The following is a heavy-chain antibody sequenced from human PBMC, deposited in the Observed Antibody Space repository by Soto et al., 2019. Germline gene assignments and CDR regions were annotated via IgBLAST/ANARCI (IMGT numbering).Heavy chain of an antibody. Sequence: QITLKESGPTLVKPTQTLTLTCTFSGFSLSTSGVGVGWIRQPPGKALEWLALIYWDDDKRYSPSLKSRLTITKDTSKNQVVLTMTNMDPVDTATYYCAHAYYDSSGAALPFDYWGQGTLVTVSS. CDR3: AHAYYDSSGAALPFDY. J-gene: IGHJ4*02. CDR1: GFSLSTSGVG. V-gene: IGHV2-5*02. D-gene: IGHD3-22*01. CDR2: IYWDDDK.